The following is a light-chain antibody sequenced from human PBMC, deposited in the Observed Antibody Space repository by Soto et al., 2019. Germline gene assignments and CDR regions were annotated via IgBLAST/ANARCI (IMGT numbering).Light chain of an antibody. Sequence: EIVITQSPATLSVSPGGRATLSCRASQSISGALAWYQQKPGQAPRLLIYGASTRATSFPARFSGSGSGTEFTLTISSLQSEDFAVYFCQQYNNWPPWTFGQGTKVDI. CDR2: GAS. J-gene: IGKJ1*01. V-gene: IGKV3-15*01. CDR3: QQYNNWPPWT. CDR1: QSISGA.